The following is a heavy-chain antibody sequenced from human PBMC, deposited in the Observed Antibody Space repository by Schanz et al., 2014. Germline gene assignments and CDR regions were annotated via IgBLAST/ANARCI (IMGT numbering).Heavy chain of an antibody. CDR2: ISHSGGSK. Sequence: EVRLVESGGGLVQPGGSLRLSCEASGFTFITYTMNWVRQAPGKGLEWVSSISHSGGSKYYADSVKGRFTISRDNSENTLYLQMNSLSADDTAVFYCAKGMGYCSGGTCYDYYYYGLDVWGQGTTVTVSS. CDR3: AKGMGYCSGGTCYDYYYYGLDV. J-gene: IGHJ6*02. CDR1: GFTFITYT. V-gene: IGHV3-23*04. D-gene: IGHD2-15*01.